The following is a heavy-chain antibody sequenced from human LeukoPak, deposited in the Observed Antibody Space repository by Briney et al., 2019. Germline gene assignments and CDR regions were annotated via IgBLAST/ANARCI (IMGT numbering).Heavy chain of an antibody. CDR1: GGSFSGYY. Sequence: KPSETLSLTCAVYGGSFSGYYWSWIRQPPGKGLEWIGEINHSGSTNYNPSLKSRVTISVDTSKNQFSLKLSSVTAADTAVYYCARGRVLLWFGELPNWFDPWGQGTLVTVSS. CDR2: INHSGST. V-gene: IGHV4-34*01. D-gene: IGHD3-10*01. J-gene: IGHJ5*02. CDR3: ARGRVLLWFGELPNWFDP.